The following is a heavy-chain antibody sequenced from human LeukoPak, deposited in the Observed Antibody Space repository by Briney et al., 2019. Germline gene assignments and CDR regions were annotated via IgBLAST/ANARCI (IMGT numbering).Heavy chain of an antibody. V-gene: IGHV4-39*01. CDR3: ARVPLYKMDRSNYYYGLTYFDY. CDR1: GDSINRSSNY. J-gene: IGHJ4*02. Sequence: SETLSLTCTVSGDSINRSSNYWGWIRQPPGKGLEWIGSIYYSSNTYYNPSLKSRVTMSVDTSKNQFSLRLRSVTAADTAVYYCARVPLYKMDRSNYYYGLTYFDYWGQGTLVTVPS. D-gene: IGHD3-22*01. CDR2: IYYSSNT.